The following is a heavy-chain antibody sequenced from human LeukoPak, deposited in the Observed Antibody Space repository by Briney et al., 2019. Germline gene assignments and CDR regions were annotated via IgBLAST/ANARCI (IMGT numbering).Heavy chain of an antibody. Sequence: ASAKVSCKASGYTFTGYYMHWVRQAPGQGLEWMGWINPNSGGTNYAQKFQGRVTMTRDTSISTAYMELSRLRSDDTAVYYCAREKGPQLPIAYWGQGTLVTVSS. CDR1: GYTFTGYY. J-gene: IGHJ4*02. D-gene: IGHD2-2*01. V-gene: IGHV1-2*02. CDR3: AREKGPQLPIAY. CDR2: INPNSGGT.